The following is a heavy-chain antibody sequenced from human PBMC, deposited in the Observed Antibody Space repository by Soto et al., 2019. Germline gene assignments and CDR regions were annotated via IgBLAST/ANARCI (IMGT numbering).Heavy chain of an antibody. CDR3: ARGPMVRGPIPWFDP. CDR1: GGTFSSYT. D-gene: IGHD3-10*01. Sequence: QVQLVQSGAEVKKPGSSVKVSCKASGGTFSSYTISWVRQAPGQGLEWMGRIIPILGIANYAQKFQGRVTITAEKSTSTAYMELSSLRSEDTAVYYCARGPMVRGPIPWFDPWGQGTLVTVSS. CDR2: IIPILGIA. V-gene: IGHV1-69*02. J-gene: IGHJ5*02.